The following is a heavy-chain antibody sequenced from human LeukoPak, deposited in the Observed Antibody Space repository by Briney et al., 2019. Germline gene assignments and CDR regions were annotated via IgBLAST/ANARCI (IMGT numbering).Heavy chain of an antibody. Sequence: GGSLRPSCAASGFTFSSYAMSWVRQAPGKGLEWVSAISGSGGSTYYADSVKGRFTISRDNSKNTLYLQMNSLRAEDTAVYYCAKPRLWFGEFLYYFDYWGQGTLVTVSS. J-gene: IGHJ4*02. CDR2: ISGSGGST. CDR3: AKPRLWFGEFLYYFDY. CDR1: GFTFSSYA. D-gene: IGHD3-10*01. V-gene: IGHV3-23*01.